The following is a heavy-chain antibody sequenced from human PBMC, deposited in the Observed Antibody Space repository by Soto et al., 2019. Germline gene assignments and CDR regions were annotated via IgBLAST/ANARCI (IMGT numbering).Heavy chain of an antibody. CDR2: ISYDGSNE. J-gene: IGHJ4*02. CDR3: VGGQYYFDY. V-gene: IGHV3-30-3*01. D-gene: IGHD3-10*01. CDR1: EFTFRSYA. Sequence: GGSLRLSCAASEFTFRSYAMHWVRQAAGKGLEWVAVISYDGSNEYYADSVKGRFTIFRDNSKNTLYLQMNSLRPEDTALYYCVGGQYYFDYRGQGTLVTVSS.